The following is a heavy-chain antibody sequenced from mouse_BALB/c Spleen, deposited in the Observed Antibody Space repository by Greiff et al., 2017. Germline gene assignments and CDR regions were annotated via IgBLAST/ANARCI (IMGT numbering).Heavy chain of an antibody. Sequence: EVKLVESGPGLVKPSQSLSLTCTVTGYSITSDYAWNWIRQFPGNTLEWMGYISYSGSTSYNPSLKSRISITRDTSKNQFFLQLNSVTTEDTATYYCARGYYGSRDYYAMDYWGQGTSVTVSS. CDR1: GYSITSDYA. D-gene: IGHD1-1*01. V-gene: IGHV3-2*02. CDR2: ISYSGST. J-gene: IGHJ4*01. CDR3: ARGYYGSRDYYAMDY.